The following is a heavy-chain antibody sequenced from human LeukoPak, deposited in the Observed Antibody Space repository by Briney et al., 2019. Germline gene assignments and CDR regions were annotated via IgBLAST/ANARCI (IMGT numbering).Heavy chain of an antibody. V-gene: IGHV3-66*01. CDR1: GFTISSCY. CDR2: IYSGGST. J-gene: IGHJ4*02. D-gene: IGHD1-26*01. CDR3: ARVREVLQIDY. Sequence: PGGSLRLSCAASGFTISSCYMTWVRQAPGKGLEWVSIIYSGGSTYYADSVKGRFTISRDNSKNTLYLQMNSLKAEDTAVYYCARVREVLQIDYWGQGTLVTVSS.